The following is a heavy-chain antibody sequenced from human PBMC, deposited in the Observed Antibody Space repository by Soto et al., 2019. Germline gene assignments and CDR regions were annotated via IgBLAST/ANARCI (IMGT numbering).Heavy chain of an antibody. D-gene: IGHD2-21*01. V-gene: IGHV3-23*01. J-gene: IGHJ6*02. CDR1: GFTFSSYA. CDR3: AKDSIVWLSLYYYYGMDV. CDR2: ISGSGGST. Sequence: PGGSLRLSCAASGFTFSSYAMSWVRQAPGKGLEWVSAISGSGGSTYYADSVKGRFTISRDNSKNTLYLQMNSLRAEDTAVYYCAKDSIVWLSLYYYYGMDVWGQGTTVTVSS.